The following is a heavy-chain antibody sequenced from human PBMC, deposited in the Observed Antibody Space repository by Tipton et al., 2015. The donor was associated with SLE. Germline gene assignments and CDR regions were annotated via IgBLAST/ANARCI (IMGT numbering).Heavy chain of an antibody. CDR3: AKLGEHRYGYENYYYMDV. J-gene: IGHJ6*03. D-gene: IGHD5-18*01. CDR2: ISYDGSNK. Sequence: SLRLSCAASGFTFSSYGMHWVRQAPGKGLEWVAVISYDGSNKYYADSVKGRFTISRDNSKNTPYLQMNSLRAEDTAVYYCAKLGEHRYGYENYYYMDVWGKGTTVTVSS. CDR1: GFTFSSYG. V-gene: IGHV3-30*18.